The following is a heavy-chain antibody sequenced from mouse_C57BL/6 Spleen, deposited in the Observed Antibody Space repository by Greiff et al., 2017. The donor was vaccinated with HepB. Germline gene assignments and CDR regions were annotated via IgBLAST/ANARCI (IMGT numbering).Heavy chain of an antibody. Sequence: LQLSDAELVKPGASVKISCKVSGYTFTDHTIHWMKQRPEQGLEWIGYIYPRDGSTKYNEKFKGKATLTADTSSSTAYMQLNSLTSEDSAVYFCARRGNYRYWYFDVWGRGTTVTVSS. J-gene: IGHJ1*03. V-gene: IGHV1-78*01. CDR3: ARRGNYRYWYFDV. CDR1: GYTFTDHT. D-gene: IGHD2-1*01. CDR2: IYPRDGST.